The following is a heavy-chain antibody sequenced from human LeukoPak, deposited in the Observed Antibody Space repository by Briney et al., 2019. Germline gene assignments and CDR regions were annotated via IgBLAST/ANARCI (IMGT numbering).Heavy chain of an antibody. J-gene: IGHJ4*02. CDR2: IKQDGSKK. Sequence: PGGSLRLSCAASGFTFSSYWMSWVRQAPGKGLEWVANIKQDGSKKYYVDSVKGRFTISRDNAKNSLYLQMNSLRAEDTAVYYCAREIQPNYYDSSGYLDYWGQGTLVTVSS. CDR3: AREIQPNYYDSSGYLDY. CDR1: GFTFSSYW. D-gene: IGHD3-22*01. V-gene: IGHV3-7*01.